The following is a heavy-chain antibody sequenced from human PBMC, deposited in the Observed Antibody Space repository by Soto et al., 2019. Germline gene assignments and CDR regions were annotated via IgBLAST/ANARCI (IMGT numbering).Heavy chain of an antibody. CDR2: VENSGST. CDR3: ARERGDSHWIDP. CDR1: GGSVSSGSYY. Sequence: LSLTCSVSGGSVSSGSYYWSWIRQTPGKGLEWIGNVENSGSTKYNPSLKSRVTISVDTSKNQFSLKLSSVTGADTAVYYCARERGDSHWIDPWGQGTLVTVSS. J-gene: IGHJ5*02. V-gene: IGHV4-61*01. D-gene: IGHD2-21*01.